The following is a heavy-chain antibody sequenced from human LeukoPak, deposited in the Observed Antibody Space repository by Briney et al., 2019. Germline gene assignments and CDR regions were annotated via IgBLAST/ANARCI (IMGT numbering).Heavy chain of an antibody. CDR3: ARDRLGADYDFWSGYTSA. CDR1: GGSISSGDYY. J-gene: IGHJ5*02. Sequence: PSETLSLTCTVSGGSISSGDYYWSWIRQPPGKGLEWIGYIYYSGSTYYNPSLKSRVTISVGTSKNQFSLKLSSVTAADTAVYYCARDRLGADYDFWSGYTSAWGQGTLVTVSS. CDR2: IYYSGST. V-gene: IGHV4-30-4*08. D-gene: IGHD3-3*01.